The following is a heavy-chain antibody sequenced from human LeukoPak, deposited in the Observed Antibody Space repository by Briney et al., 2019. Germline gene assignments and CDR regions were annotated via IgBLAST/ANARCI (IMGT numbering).Heavy chain of an antibody. CDR2: IIPIFGTA. J-gene: IGHJ5*02. CDR3: ARGSSSSRAWFDP. CDR1: GGTFSSYA. Sequence: SVKVSCKASGGTFSSYAISWVRQAPGQGLEWMGGIIPIFGTANYAQKFQGRVTITADKSTSTAYMELSSLRSEDTAVYYCARGSSSSRAWFDPWGQGTLVTVSS. V-gene: IGHV1-69*06. D-gene: IGHD6-6*01.